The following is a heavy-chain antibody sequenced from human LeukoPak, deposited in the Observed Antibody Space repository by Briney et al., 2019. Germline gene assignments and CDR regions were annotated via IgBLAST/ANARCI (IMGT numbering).Heavy chain of an antibody. Sequence: SETLSLTCTVSGGSISSYYWSWIRQPPGKGLEWNGYIYYSGSTNYNPSLKSRVTISVDTSKNQFSLKLSSVTAADTAVYYCARHFHGDYLNHWYFDLWGRGTLVTVSS. CDR1: GGSISSYY. J-gene: IGHJ2*01. CDR2: IYYSGST. V-gene: IGHV4-59*08. CDR3: ARHFHGDYLNHWYFDL. D-gene: IGHD4-17*01.